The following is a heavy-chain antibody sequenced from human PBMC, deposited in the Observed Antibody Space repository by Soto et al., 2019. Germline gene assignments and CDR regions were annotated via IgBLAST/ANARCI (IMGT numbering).Heavy chain of an antibody. CDR2: ISVSAGST. CDR3: AKYVTGTTGFDY. V-gene: IGHV3-23*01. CDR1: GFTFSSYA. J-gene: IGHJ4*02. Sequence: GGSLRLSCAASGFTFSSYAMSWVRQAPGKGLEWVSAISVSAGSTHYADSVKGRFTISRDNSKNTLYLQMNSLRAEDTAVYYCAKYVTGTTGFDYWGQGTLVTVSS. D-gene: IGHD1-20*01.